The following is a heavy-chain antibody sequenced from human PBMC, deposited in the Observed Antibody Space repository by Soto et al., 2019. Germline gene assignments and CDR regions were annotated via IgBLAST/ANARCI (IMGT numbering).Heavy chain of an antibody. CDR3: ARNDVWGSYRFFWPPQA. CDR2: INHSGST. CDR1: GGSCSGYY. V-gene: IGHV4-34*01. Sequence: PSETRSLTCAVWGGSCSGYYSSWIRQPPGKGLEWIGEINHSGSTNYNPSIKSRVTISVDTSKNQFSLKLSSVTAADTAVYYCARNDVWGSYRFFWPPQAWGQGTLVTVSS. J-gene: IGHJ5*02. D-gene: IGHD3-16*02.